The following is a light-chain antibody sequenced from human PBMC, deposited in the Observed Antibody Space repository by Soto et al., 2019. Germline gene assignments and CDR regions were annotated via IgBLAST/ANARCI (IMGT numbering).Light chain of an antibody. J-gene: IGKJ2*01. V-gene: IGKV1-33*01. CDR3: DQYETLPT. CDR2: DAS. CDR1: QNINNY. Sequence: QLTQCTSSMSAYVGETVTIISQASQNINNYLNWYQQKPGRAPKLLIYDASNLEAGVPSRSRGSGSGTDFTFTISRLQPEDIATYSADQYETLPTFGHG.